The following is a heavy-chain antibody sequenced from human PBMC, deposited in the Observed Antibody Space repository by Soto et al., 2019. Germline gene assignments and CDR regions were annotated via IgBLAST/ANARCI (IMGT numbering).Heavy chain of an antibody. CDR3: ARGSEAAMGTGDSYFGY. V-gene: IGHV4-34*01. D-gene: IGHD2-8*02. Sequence: SETLSLTCVVYGGSFSGYYWSWIRQPPGKGLAWIGEINHSGSTNYNPSLKSRVTISVDTSKNQFSLKLSSVTAADTAVYYCARGSEAAMGTGDSYFGYWGQGTLFTVSS. CDR2: INHSGST. J-gene: IGHJ4*02. CDR1: GGSFSGYY.